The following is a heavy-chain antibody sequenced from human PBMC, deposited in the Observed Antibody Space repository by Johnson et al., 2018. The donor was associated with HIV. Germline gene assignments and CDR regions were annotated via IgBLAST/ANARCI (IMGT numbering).Heavy chain of an antibody. Sequence: VQLVESGGGLVQPGRSLRLSCAASGFTFDDYAMHWVRQAPGKGLEWVSGISWNSGSIGYADSVKGRFTISRDNAKNSLYLQMNSLRAEETALYYCAASPEDLRAFDIWGQGTMVTVSS. D-gene: IGHD2-15*01. CDR1: GFTFDDYA. CDR3: AASPEDLRAFDI. V-gene: IGHV3-9*01. CDR2: ISWNSGSI. J-gene: IGHJ3*02.